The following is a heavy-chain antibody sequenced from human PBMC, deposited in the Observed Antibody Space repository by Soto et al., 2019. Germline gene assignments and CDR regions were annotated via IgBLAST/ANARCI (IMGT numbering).Heavy chain of an antibody. D-gene: IGHD6-19*01. Sequence: GSLRLSCAASGFTFSSYGMHWVRQAPGKGLEWVAVIWYDGSNKYYADSVKGRFTISRDNSKNTLYLQMNSLRAEDTAVYYCARGPIAVAGYYFDYWGQGTLVTVSS. V-gene: IGHV3-33*01. CDR1: GFTFSSYG. CDR2: IWYDGSNK. J-gene: IGHJ4*02. CDR3: ARGPIAVAGYYFDY.